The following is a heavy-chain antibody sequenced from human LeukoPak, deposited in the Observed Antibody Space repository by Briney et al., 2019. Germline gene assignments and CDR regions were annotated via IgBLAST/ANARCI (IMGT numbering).Heavy chain of an antibody. V-gene: IGHV4-39*07. CDR1: GGSISSSSYY. CDR2: IYYSGST. Sequence: SETLSLTCTVSGGSISSSSYYWGWIRQPPGKGLEWIGSIYYSGSTYYNPSLKSRVTISLDTSKNQFSLKLTSVTAADTAVYYCARFTIFGVDTIPGYMDVWGKGTTVTVSS. D-gene: IGHD3-3*01. J-gene: IGHJ6*03. CDR3: ARFTIFGVDTIPGYMDV.